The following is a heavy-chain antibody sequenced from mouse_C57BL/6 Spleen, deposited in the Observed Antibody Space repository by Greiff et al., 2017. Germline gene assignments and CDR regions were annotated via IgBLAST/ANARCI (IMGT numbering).Heavy chain of an antibody. Sequence: EVKLVESGGGLVKPGGSLKLSCAASGFTFSDYGMHWVRPAPEKGLEWVAYISSGSSTIYYADTVKGRFTISRDNAKNTLFLQMTSLRSEDTARYYCARGVVTPGFAYWGQGTLVTVSA. J-gene: IGHJ3*01. V-gene: IGHV5-17*01. CDR2: ISSGSSTI. CDR1: GFTFSDYG. D-gene: IGHD2-2*01. CDR3: ARGVVTPGFAY.